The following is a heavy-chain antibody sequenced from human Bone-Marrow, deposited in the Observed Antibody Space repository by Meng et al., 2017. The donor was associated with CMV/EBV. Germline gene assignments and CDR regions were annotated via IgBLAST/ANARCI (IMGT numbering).Heavy chain of an antibody. CDR2: IYYSGST. CDR3: ARVGRFGDLLYFDD. D-gene: IGHD3-10*01. Sequence: SETLSLTCTVSGGSISSYYWSWIRQPPGKGLEWIGYIYYSGSTNYNPSLKSRVTISVDTSKNQFSLKLSSVTAADTAVYYCARVGRFGDLLYFDDWGQGTLVTVSS. J-gene: IGHJ4*02. V-gene: IGHV4-59*01. CDR1: GGSISSYY.